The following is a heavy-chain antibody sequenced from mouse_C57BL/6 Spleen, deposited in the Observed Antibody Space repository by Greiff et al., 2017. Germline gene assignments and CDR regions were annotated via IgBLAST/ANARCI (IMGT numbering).Heavy chain of an antibody. CDR3: AIGDDGYSDY. V-gene: IGHV1-22*01. CDR2: INPNNGGT. CDR1: GYTFTDYN. J-gene: IGHJ2*01. D-gene: IGHD2-3*01. Sequence: EVQLQQSGPELVKPGASVKMSCKASGYTFTDYNMHWVKQSHGKSLEWIGYINPNNGGTSYNQKFKGKATLTVNKSSITAYMELRSLTSEDAAVFYGAIGDDGYSDYWGQGTTLTVSS.